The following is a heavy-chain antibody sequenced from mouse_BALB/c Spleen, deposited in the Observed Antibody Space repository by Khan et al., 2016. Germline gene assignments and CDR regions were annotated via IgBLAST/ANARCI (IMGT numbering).Heavy chain of an antibody. D-gene: IGHD2-1*01. V-gene: IGHV1S137*01. CDR1: GYTFTDYA. Sequence: VQLKQSGAELVRPGVSVKISCKGSGYTFTDYAMHWVKQSHAKSLEWIGVISTYYGDTSYNQKFEGKATMTVDKSSSTAYMELARLTSEDSAIYYCAREGLNYDYAMDYWGQGTSVTVSS. CDR2: ISTYYGDT. J-gene: IGHJ4*01. CDR3: AREGLNYDYAMDY.